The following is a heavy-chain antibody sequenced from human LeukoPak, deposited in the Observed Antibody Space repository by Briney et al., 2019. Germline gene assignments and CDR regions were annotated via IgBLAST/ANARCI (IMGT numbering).Heavy chain of an antibody. Sequence: ASVRVSCKASGYTFTSYDINWVRQATGRGLEWMGWMNPNSGNTGYAQKFQGRVTMTRNTSISTAYMELSSLRSEDTAVYYCASRYYDSSGYNYWGQGTLVTVSS. CDR3: ASRYYDSSGYNY. CDR1: GYTFTSYD. D-gene: IGHD3-22*01. J-gene: IGHJ4*02. CDR2: MNPNSGNT. V-gene: IGHV1-8*01.